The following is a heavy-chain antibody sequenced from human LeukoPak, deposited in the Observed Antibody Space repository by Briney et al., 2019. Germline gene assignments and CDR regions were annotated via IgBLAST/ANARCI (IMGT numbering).Heavy chain of an antibody. Sequence: GGSLRLPCAASGFTFSTYGMHWVRQAPGKGLEWVAVISYDVSNKYYADSVKGRFTISRDNSKNTLYLQMNSLRAEDTAVYYCARDQGYCSGGNCYSAFDYWGQGTLVTVSS. CDR3: ARDQGYCSGGNCYSAFDY. D-gene: IGHD2-15*01. V-gene: IGHV3-30*03. CDR1: GFTFSTYG. J-gene: IGHJ4*02. CDR2: ISYDVSNK.